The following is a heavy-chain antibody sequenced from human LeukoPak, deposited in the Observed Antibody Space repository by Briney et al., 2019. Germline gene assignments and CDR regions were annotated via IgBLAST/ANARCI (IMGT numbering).Heavy chain of an antibody. V-gene: IGHV4-59*01. CDR1: GGSISSYY. CDR2: IYYSGST. D-gene: IGHD2-15*01. Sequence: SETLSLTCTVPGGSISSYYWSWIRQPPGKGLEWIGYIYYSGSTNYNPSLKSRVTISVDTSKNQFSLKLSSVTAADTAVYYCASYCRGGSCYSDAFDIWGQGTMVTVSS. CDR3: ASYCRGGSCYSDAFDI. J-gene: IGHJ3*02.